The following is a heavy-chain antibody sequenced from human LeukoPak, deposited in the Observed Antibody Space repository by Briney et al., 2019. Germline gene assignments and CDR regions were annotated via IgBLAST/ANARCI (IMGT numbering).Heavy chain of an antibody. Sequence: SETLSLTCTVSGGSISSGSYYWSWIRQPAGKGLEWIGRIYTSGSTNYNPSLKSRVTISVDTSRNQFSLKLRSVTAADTAVYYCATSRHGFNFALPHPPYFGYWGQGILVTVSS. J-gene: IGHJ4*02. CDR3: ATSRHGFNFALPHPPYFGY. D-gene: IGHD5-24*01. CDR1: GGSISSGSYY. V-gene: IGHV4-61*02. CDR2: IYTSGST.